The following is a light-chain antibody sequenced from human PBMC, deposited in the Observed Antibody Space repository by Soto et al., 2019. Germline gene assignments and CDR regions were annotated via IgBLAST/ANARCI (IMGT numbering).Light chain of an antibody. V-gene: IGKV1-12*01. J-gene: IGKJ5*01. CDR1: QNIDKW. Sequence: DIQMTQSPSSVSASVGDRVTITCRASQNIDKWIAWYQQKPGKAPKLLIYAASSLRGGVPSRFSGSGSVTDFTLTISSLQPEDFATYSCQHARSFPITFGQGTRRE. CDR3: QHARSFPIT. CDR2: AAS.